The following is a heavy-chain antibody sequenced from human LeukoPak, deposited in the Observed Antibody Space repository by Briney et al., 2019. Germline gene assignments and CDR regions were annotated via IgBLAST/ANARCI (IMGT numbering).Heavy chain of an antibody. CDR2: IYYSGST. V-gene: IGHV4-39*01. CDR1: GGSISSSSYY. J-gene: IGHJ4*02. D-gene: IGHD4-23*01. CDR3: ARHGTTVVTFSFDY. Sequence: SETLSITCTVSGGSISSSSYYCGWIRQPPGKGLEWVGSIYYSGSTYYNPSLKSRVTISVDTSKNQFSLKLSSVTAADTAVYYCARHGTTVVTFSFDYWGQGTLVTVSS.